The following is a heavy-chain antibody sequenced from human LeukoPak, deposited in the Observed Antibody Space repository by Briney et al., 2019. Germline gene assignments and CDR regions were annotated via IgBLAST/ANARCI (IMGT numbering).Heavy chain of an antibody. D-gene: IGHD6-6*01. V-gene: IGHV1-69*04. CDR3: AREPYSSSMGYYHGMDV. Sequence: ASVKVSCKASGGTFSSYAISWVRQAPGQGLEWMGRIIPIFGIANYAQKFQGRVTITADKSTSTAYMELSSLRSEDTAVYYCAREPYSSSMGYYHGMDVWGQGTTVTVSS. CDR1: GGTFSSYA. CDR2: IIPIFGIA. J-gene: IGHJ6*02.